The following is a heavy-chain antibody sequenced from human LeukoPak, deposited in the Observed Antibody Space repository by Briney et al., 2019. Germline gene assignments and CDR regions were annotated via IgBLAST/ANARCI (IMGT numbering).Heavy chain of an antibody. Sequence: SETLSLTCAVYGGSFSGYYWSWIRQPPGKGLEWIGEINHSGSTNYNPSLKSRVTISVDTSKNQLSLKLSSVTAADTAVYYCARGRGYCSGGSCYYNWFDPWGQGTLVTVSS. CDR2: INHSGST. V-gene: IGHV4-34*01. D-gene: IGHD2-15*01. CDR1: GGSFSGYY. J-gene: IGHJ5*02. CDR3: ARGRGYCSGGSCYYNWFDP.